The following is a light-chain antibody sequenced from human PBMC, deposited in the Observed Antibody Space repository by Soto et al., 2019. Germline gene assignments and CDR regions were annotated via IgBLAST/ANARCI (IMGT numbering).Light chain of an antibody. V-gene: IGKV1-13*02. J-gene: IGKJ5*01. CDR1: QDIRGA. CDR3: QQFLSYPLT. Sequence: IQLTQSPASLSASVGDKVTITCRASQDIRGALAWYQQSPGEAPRLLIYDASTLESGVPARFSGSSSGTHFTLTISGLQPEDFATYYCQQFLSYPLTFGQGTRLE. CDR2: DAS.